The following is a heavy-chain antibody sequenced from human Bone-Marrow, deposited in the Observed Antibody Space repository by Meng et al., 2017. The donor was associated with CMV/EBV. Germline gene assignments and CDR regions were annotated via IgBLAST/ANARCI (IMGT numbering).Heavy chain of an antibody. V-gene: IGHV3-73*01. D-gene: IGHD6-19*01. CDR1: GFTFSGSA. CDR2: IRSKANSYAT. CDR3: TRPAVAGTFWFDP. J-gene: IGHJ5*02. Sequence: GESLKISCAASGFTFSGSAMHWVRQASGKGLEWVGRIRSKANSYATAYAASVKGRFTISRDDSKNTAYLQMNSLKTEDTAMYYCTRPAVAGTFWFDPWGQGTLVTVSS.